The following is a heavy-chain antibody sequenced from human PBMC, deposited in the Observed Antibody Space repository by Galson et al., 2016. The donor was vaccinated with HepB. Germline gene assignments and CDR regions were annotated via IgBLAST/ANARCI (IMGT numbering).Heavy chain of an antibody. D-gene: IGHD2-15*01. V-gene: IGHV1-2*04. J-gene: IGHJ6*02. Sequence: SVKVSCKASGYSFTGYYMHWVRQAPGQGLGWMGWINPNSGGTNYAQKFQGWVTMTRDTSISTAYMESSRLKSGDSAVYYCARGSCSGGSCYAPAGYYYYYGLDVWGQGTTVTASS. CDR1: GYSFTGYY. CDR2: INPNSGGT. CDR3: ARGSCSGGSCYAPAGYYYYYGLDV.